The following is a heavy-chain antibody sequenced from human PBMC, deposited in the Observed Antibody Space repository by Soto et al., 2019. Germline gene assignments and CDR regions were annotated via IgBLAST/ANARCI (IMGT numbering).Heavy chain of an antibody. CDR3: ARDGVDVSRTPVRQGALDM. J-gene: IGHJ3*02. Sequence: QVQLVQSGAEVKKPGSSVKVSCKASGGSFSTYGISWVRQAPGQGLEWMGGFIPVFTTAKYAQKFQGRVSITADESTDTAYMELSSLRSEDTAVYFCARDGVDVSRTPVRQGALDMWGQGTVVTVSS. CDR1: GGSFSTYG. V-gene: IGHV1-69*01. CDR2: FIPVFTTA. D-gene: IGHD3-10*01.